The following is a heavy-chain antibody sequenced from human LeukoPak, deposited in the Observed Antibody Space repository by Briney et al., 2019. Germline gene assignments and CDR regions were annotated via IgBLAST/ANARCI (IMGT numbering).Heavy chain of an antibody. CDR3: AKDERGDGSGSYTFFGY. Sequence: GGSLRLSCAASGFTFSSYAMSWVRQAPGKGLEWVSAISGSGGSTYYADSVKGRFTISRDNSKNTLYLQMNSLRAEDTAVYYCAKDERGDGSGSYTFFGYWGQGTLVTVSS. V-gene: IGHV3-23*01. J-gene: IGHJ4*02. D-gene: IGHD3-10*01. CDR1: GFTFSSYA. CDR2: ISGSGGST.